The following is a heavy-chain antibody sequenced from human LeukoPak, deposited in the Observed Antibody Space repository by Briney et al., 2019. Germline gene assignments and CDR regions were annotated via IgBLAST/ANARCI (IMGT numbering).Heavy chain of an antibody. V-gene: IGHV4-34*01. CDR3: ARGSLWYDFWSGKGYYYYYMDV. D-gene: IGHD3-3*01. CDR2: INHSGST. Sequence: PSETLSLTCAVHGGSFSGYYWSWIRQPPGKGLEWIGEINHSGSTNYNPSLKSRVTISVDTSKNQFSLKLSSVTAADTAVYYCARGSLWYDFWSGKGYYYYYMDVWGKGTTVAVSS. J-gene: IGHJ6*03. CDR1: GGSFSGYY.